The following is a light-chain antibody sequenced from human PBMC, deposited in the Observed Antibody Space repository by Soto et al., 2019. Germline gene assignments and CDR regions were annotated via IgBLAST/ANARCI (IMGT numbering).Light chain of an antibody. CDR1: QSVSSNY. V-gene: IGKV3-20*01. CDR3: QQYGSSPWT. J-gene: IGKJ1*01. Sequence: EIVLTQSPGTLSLSPGERATLSCRASQSVSSNYLGWYRQKPGQSPRLLIYGASTRASGIPDRFSGSGSGTDFTLTISRLEAEDFAVYYCQQYGSSPWTFGQGTKVEIK. CDR2: GAS.